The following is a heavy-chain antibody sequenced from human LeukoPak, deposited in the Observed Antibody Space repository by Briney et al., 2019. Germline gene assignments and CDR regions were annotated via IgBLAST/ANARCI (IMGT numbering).Heavy chain of an antibody. J-gene: IGHJ4*02. CDR1: IGSISSSKW. CDR2: IYLYGTT. D-gene: IGHD3-22*01. V-gene: IGHV4-4*02. Sequence: SETLSLTCSVSIGSISSSKWWSWVRQSPVKGLEWIGEIYLYGTTNYNPSFTSRVTMSVDRSRNQFSLKLSSVTAADTAVYYCASQPYYYDSSGSGGVDYWGQGALVTVSS. CDR3: ASQPYYYDSSGSGGVDY.